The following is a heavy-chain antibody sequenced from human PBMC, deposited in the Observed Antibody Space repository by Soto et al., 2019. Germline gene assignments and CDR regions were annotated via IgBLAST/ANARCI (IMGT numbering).Heavy chain of an antibody. Sequence: SSETLSLTCTVSGGSISSYYWSWIRQPPGKGLEWIGYIYYSGSTNYNPSLKSRVTISVDTSKNQFSLKLSSVTAADTAVYYCARDGRPVGSSGWYGYFDYWGQGTLVTVSS. CDR3: ARDGRPVGSSGWYGYFDY. J-gene: IGHJ4*02. CDR1: GGSISSYY. V-gene: IGHV4-59*01. D-gene: IGHD6-19*01. CDR2: IYYSGST.